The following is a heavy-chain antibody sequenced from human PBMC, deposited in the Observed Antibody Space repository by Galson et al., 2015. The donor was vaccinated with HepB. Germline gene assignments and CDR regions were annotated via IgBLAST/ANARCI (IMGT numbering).Heavy chain of an antibody. CDR1: GGTFSSYA. D-gene: IGHD6-13*01. J-gene: IGHJ5*02. CDR2: IIPILGIA. CDR3: ARDQGYSSSWYDYNWFDP. V-gene: IGHV1-69*04. Sequence: SVKVSCKASGGTFSSYAISWVRQAPGQGLEWMGRIIPILGIANYAQKFQGRVTIAADKSTSTAYMELSSLRSEDTAVYYCARDQGYSSSWYDYNWFDPWGQGTLVTVSS.